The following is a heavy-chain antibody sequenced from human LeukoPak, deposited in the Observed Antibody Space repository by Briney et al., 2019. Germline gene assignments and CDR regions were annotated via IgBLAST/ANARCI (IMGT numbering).Heavy chain of an antibody. CDR3: ARDSLDCSTTSCHSFDP. CDR1: GYIFISYG. Sequence: GASVKVSCKASGYIFISYGISWVRQAPGQGLEWMGWISGYSGNTKYSQRLQGRVSMTTDTSTTTAYMALRSLRSDDTAVYYCARDSLDCSTTSCHSFDPWGQGTLVTVSS. J-gene: IGHJ5*02. D-gene: IGHD2-2*01. V-gene: IGHV1-18*01. CDR2: ISGYSGNT.